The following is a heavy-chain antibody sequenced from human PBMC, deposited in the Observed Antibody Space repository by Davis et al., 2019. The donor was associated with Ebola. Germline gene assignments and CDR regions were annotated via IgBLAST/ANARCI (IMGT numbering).Heavy chain of an antibody. Sequence: GESLKISCAASGFTFSSYWMSWVRQAPGKGLEWEANIKQDGSEKYYVDSVKGRFTISRDNAKNSLYLQMNSLRAEDTAVYYCASGMFGISTDWGQGTLVTVSS. J-gene: IGHJ4*02. D-gene: IGHD3-16*01. CDR3: ASGMFGISTD. CDR1: GFTFSSYW. V-gene: IGHV3-7*01. CDR2: IKQDGSEK.